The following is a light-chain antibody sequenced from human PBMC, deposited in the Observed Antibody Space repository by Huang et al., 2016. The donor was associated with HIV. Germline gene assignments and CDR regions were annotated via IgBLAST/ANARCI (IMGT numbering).Light chain of an antibody. CDR1: QSVSPN. CDR3: QQYNSWPPLFT. CDR2: GAS. Sequence: EVLLTQSPATLSVSPGERATLPCRASQSVSPNLDWYHQKPGQAPRLLIYGASTRATGVPARFSGSGSGTGFTLTISSLQSEDSAVYYCQQYNSWPPLFTFGPGTKVDIK. J-gene: IGKJ3*01. V-gene: IGKV3-15*01.